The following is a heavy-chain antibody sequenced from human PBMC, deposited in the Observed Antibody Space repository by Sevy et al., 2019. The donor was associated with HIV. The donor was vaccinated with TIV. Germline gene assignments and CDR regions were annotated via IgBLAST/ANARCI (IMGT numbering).Heavy chain of an antibody. CDR3: ARDKVTAYYDILTGYTRHYYYGMDV. Sequence: SETLSLTCAVSGYSISSGYYWGWIRQPPGKGLEWSGSIYHSGSTYYNPSLKSRFTISVDTSKNRLSRKLSSVTAADTAVYYCARDKVTAYYDILTGYTRHYYYGMDVWGQGTTVTVSS. D-gene: IGHD3-9*01. CDR1: GYSISSGYY. J-gene: IGHJ6*02. V-gene: IGHV4-38-2*02. CDR2: IYHSGST.